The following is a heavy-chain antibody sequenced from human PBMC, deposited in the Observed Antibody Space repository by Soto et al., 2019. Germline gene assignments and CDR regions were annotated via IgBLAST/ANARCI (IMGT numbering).Heavy chain of an antibody. D-gene: IGHD6-13*01. CDR2: ISGSGSAT. CDR3: ARQEYITTWYRNY. CDR1: GFTFSAYA. J-gene: IGHJ4*02. V-gene: IGHV3-23*01. Sequence: EVQLLESGGGVVQPGGSLRLSCAASGFTFSAYAMSWVRQAPGKGLEWVSVISGSGSATYYADSVKGRFTISRDNSKNTLYLQMNSLRAEDTAVYYCARQEYITTWYRNYWGQGTLVTVSS.